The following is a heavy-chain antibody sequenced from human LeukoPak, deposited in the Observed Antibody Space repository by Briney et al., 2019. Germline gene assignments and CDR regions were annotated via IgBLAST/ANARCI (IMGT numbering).Heavy chain of an antibody. J-gene: IGHJ4*02. D-gene: IGHD3-10*01. CDR1: GFTFSSYG. V-gene: IGHV3-33*01. CDR3: ARGYGSESYIFDY. CDR2: IWYDGSNK. Sequence: PGRSLRLSCAAAGFTFSSYGIHWVRQAPGKGLERVAVIWYDGSNKYYADSVKGRFTISRDNSKNTLYLQMNSLRAEDTAVYYCARGYGSESYIFDYWGQGTLVTVSS.